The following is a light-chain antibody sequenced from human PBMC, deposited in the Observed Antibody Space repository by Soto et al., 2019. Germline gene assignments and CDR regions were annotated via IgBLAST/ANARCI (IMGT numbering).Light chain of an antibody. CDR1: SSNVGGYNY. CDR2: DVS. J-gene: IGLJ1*01. V-gene: IGLV2-14*01. CDR3: SSYTSSSTLV. Sequence: QSVLTQPASVSGSPGQSITISSTETSSNVGGYNYVSWYQQHPGKAPKLMIYDVSNRPSGVSNRFSGSKSGNTASLTISGLQAEDEADYYCSSYTSSSTLVFGTGTKLTVL.